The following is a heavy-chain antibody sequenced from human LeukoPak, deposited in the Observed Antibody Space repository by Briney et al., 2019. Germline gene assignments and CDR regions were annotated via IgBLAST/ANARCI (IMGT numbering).Heavy chain of an antibody. J-gene: IGHJ5*02. CDR3: ARDRPLWFGELRRWFDP. CDR1: GFTVSSNY. CDR2: IYSGGST. D-gene: IGHD3-10*01. V-gene: IGHV3-66*01. Sequence: PGGSLRLSCAASGFTVSSNYMSWVRQASGKGLEWVSVIYSGGSTYYADSVKGRFTISRDISKNTVYLQTNSLRAEDTAVYYCARDRPLWFGELRRWFDPWGQGTLVTVSS.